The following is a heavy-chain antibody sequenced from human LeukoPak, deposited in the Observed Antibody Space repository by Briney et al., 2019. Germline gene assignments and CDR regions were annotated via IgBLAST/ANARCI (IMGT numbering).Heavy chain of an antibody. CDR1: GFTFSSYE. V-gene: IGHV3-21*05. Sequence: GGSLRLSCAASGFTFSSYEMNWVRQAPGKGLEWVSYISSSSSYIYHADSVKGRFTISRDNAKNSLYLQMNSLRAEDTAVYYCAREGGSSWYRYYFDYWGQGTLVTVSS. CDR3: AREGGSSWYRYYFDY. J-gene: IGHJ4*02. CDR2: ISSSSSYI. D-gene: IGHD6-13*01.